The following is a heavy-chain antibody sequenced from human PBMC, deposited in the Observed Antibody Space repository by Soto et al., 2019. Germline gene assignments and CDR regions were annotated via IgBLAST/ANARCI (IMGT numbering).Heavy chain of an antibody. CDR3: ARDSGGTTVACGMDV. J-gene: IGHJ6*02. CDR1: GGTFSSYA. V-gene: IGHV1-69*01. D-gene: IGHD4-17*01. CDR2: IIPIFGTA. Sequence: QVQLVQSGAEVKKPGSSVKVSCKASGGTFSSYAISWGRQAPGQGLEWMGGIIPIFGTANYAQQFQGRVTITADESTITAYMELSSLRSEDTAVYYCARDSGGTTVACGMDVWGQGTTVTVSS.